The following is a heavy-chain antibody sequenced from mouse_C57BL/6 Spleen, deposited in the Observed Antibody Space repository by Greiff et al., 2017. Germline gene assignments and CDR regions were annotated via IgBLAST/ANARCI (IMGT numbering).Heavy chain of an antibody. CDR1: GYSITSGYY. J-gene: IGHJ2*01. Sequence: VQLQQSGPGLVKPSQSLSLTCSVTGYSITSGYYWNWIRQFPGNKLEWMGYISYDGSNNYNPSLKNRISITRDTSKNQFFLKLNSVTTEDTATYYCARSDGYPPYFDYWGQGTTLTVSS. CDR3: ARSDGYPPYFDY. D-gene: IGHD2-3*01. V-gene: IGHV3-6*01. CDR2: ISYDGSN.